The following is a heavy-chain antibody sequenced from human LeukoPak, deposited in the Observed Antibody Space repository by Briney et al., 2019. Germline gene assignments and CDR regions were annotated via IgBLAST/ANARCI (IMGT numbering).Heavy chain of an antibody. CDR2: ISAYNGNT. J-gene: IGHJ4*02. CDR1: GYTFTSYG. Sequence: ASVKVSCKASGYTFTSYGISWVRQAPGQGLEWMGWISAYNGNTNYAQKLQGRVTMTTDTSTSTAYMELRSLRSDDTAVYYCASLDPSWGSTGYWGQGTLVTVSS. D-gene: IGHD7-27*01. V-gene: IGHV1-18*01. CDR3: ASLDPSWGSTGY.